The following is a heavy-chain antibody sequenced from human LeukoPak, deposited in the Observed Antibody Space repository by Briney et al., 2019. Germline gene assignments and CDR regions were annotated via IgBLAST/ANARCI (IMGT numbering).Heavy chain of an antibody. CDR2: ISGSGGRS. J-gene: IGHJ4*02. D-gene: IGHD5-18*01. Sequence: PGGSLRLSCAPSGFTFTAYPMALVRQAPGKGLEWVSSISGSGGRSDYAESVRGRFTISSDSSSNTLYLQMDSLRGDDTAVYYCAKVNNHGYNDYWGQGTLVTVSS. V-gene: IGHV3-23*01. CDR1: GFTFTAYP. CDR3: AKVNNHGYNDY.